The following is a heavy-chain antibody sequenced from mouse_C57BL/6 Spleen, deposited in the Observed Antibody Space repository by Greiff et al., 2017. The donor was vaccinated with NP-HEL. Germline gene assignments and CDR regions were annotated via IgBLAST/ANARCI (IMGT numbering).Heavy chain of an antibody. CDR1: GYAFSSYW. D-gene: IGHD1-1*01. CDR3: ATLGHYYGSSWFAY. V-gene: IGHV1-80*01. Sequence: VQLQQSGASVKISCKASGYAFSSYWMNWVKQRPGKGLEWIGQIYPGDGDTNYNGKFKGKATLTADKSSSTAYMQLSSLTSEDSAVYFCATLGHYYGSSWFAYWGQGTLVTVSA. CDR2: IYPGDGDT. J-gene: IGHJ3*01.